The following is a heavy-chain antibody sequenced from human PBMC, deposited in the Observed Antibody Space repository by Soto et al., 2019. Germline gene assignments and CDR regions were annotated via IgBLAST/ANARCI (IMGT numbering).Heavy chain of an antibody. J-gene: IGHJ4*02. CDR3: AKDDYIPLGVVVINYFDY. D-gene: IGHD3-22*01. CDR2: ISGSGGAT. CDR1: GFTFSAYA. Sequence: TGGSLRLSCAASGFTFSAYAMTWVRQAPGKGLEWVSVISGSGGATYYADSVKGRFTISRDNSKNTLYLQMNSLRAEDTAVYYCAKDDYIPLGVVVINYFDYWGQGTLVTVSS. V-gene: IGHV3-23*01.